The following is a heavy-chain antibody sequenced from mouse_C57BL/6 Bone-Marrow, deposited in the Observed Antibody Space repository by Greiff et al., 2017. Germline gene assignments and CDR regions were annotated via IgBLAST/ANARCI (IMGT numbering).Heavy chain of an antibody. CDR1: GYTFTTYP. CDR2: FHPYNDDT. Sequence: QVQLQQSGAELVKPGASVKMSCKASGYTFTTYPIEWMKQNHGKSLECIGNFHPYNDDTKYNEKFKGKATLTVEKSSSTVYLELSRLTSDDSAVYYCARGYYGSSSYYFDYWGQGTTLTVSS. D-gene: IGHD1-1*01. V-gene: IGHV1-47*01. CDR3: ARGYYGSSSYYFDY. J-gene: IGHJ2*01.